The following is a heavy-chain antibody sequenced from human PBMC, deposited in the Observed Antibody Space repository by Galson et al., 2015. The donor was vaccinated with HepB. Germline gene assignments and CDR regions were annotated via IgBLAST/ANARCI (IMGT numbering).Heavy chain of an antibody. D-gene: IGHD6-13*01. CDR2: ISYDGSNK. V-gene: IGHV3-30-3*01. J-gene: IGHJ4*02. CDR1: GFTFSSYA. CDR3: ARGPAPYSRGPSGFDY. Sequence: SLRLSCAASGFTFSSYAMHWVRQAPGKGLEWVAVISYDGSNKYYADSVKGRFTISRDNSKNTLYLQMNSLRAEDTAVFYCARGPAPYSRGPSGFDYWGQGTLVTVSS.